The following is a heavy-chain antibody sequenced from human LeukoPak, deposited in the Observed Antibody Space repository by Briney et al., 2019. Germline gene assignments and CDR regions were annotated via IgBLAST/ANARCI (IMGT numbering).Heavy chain of an antibody. Sequence: SVKVSCKASGGTFSSYAISWVRQAPGRGLEWMGGIIPIFGTANYAQKFQGRVTITADESTGTAYMELSSLRSEDTAVYYCAAVDTAMARYYYYYGMDVWGQGTTVTVSS. V-gene: IGHV1-69*13. CDR1: GGTFSSYA. J-gene: IGHJ6*02. CDR2: IIPIFGTA. D-gene: IGHD5-18*01. CDR3: AAVDTAMARYYYYYGMDV.